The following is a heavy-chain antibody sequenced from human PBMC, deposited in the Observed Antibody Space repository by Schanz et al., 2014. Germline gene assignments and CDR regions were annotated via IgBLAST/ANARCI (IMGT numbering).Heavy chain of an antibody. CDR1: GFTFSSYA. Sequence: ADLVESGGGLIQRGESLRLSCAASGFTFSSYAMHWVRQAPGKGLEWVAVISYDGRNKYYADSVKGRFTISRDNAKNSLYLQMNSLRAEDTAVYYCAKDPSHGDYDYYFDYWGQGTLVTVSS. CDR3: AKDPSHGDYDYYFDY. CDR2: ISYDGRNK. D-gene: IGHD3-22*01. J-gene: IGHJ4*02. V-gene: IGHV3-30-3*01.